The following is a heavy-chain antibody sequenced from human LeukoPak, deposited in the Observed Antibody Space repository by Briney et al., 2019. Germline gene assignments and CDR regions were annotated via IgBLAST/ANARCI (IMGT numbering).Heavy chain of an antibody. CDR1: GFTFSSFD. CDR2: ITYSGATT. Sequence: GGSLRLSCEASGFTFSSFDMSWVRQAPGKGLEWVSAITYSGATTNYADSVKGRFTISRDNSKNTLFLQMNSLRAEDTAVYYCAKAVAVALDYWGQGTLVTVSS. CDR3: AKAVAVALDY. V-gene: IGHV3-23*01. D-gene: IGHD6-19*01. J-gene: IGHJ4*02.